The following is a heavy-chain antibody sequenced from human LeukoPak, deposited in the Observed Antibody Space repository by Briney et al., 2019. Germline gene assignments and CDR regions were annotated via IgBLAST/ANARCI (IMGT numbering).Heavy chain of an antibody. CDR2: ISYHGSYT. V-gene: IGHV3-30*04. CDR1: GFPFSSYS. Sequence: QSGRSLRLSCAASGFPFSSYSMHWVRQAPGKGLEWLTLISYHGSYTDYTDSVKGRFTVSRDNAKNTLFLQMNSLRAEDTAIYFCARRPERLGQGHLDSWGQGTLVTVSS. CDR3: ARRPERLGQGHLDS. J-gene: IGHJ4*02. D-gene: IGHD3/OR15-3a*01.